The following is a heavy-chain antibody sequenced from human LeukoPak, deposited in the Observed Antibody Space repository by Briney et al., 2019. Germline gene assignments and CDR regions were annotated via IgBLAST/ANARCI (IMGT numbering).Heavy chain of an antibody. CDR1: GYTFTSYA. Sequence: ASVKVSCKASGYTFTSYAMHWVRQAPGQRLEWMGRINAGNGNTKYSQKFQGRVTITRDTSASTAYMELSSLRSEDTAVYYCARDQRIAAAGLLDGMDVWGQGTTVTVSS. V-gene: IGHV1-3*01. CDR3: ARDQRIAAAGLLDGMDV. J-gene: IGHJ6*02. D-gene: IGHD6-13*01. CDR2: INAGNGNT.